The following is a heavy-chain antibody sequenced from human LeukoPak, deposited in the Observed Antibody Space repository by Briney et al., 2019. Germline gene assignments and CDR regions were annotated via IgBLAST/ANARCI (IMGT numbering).Heavy chain of an antibody. Sequence: SGGSLRLSCAASRFTFSSYSMNWVRQAPGKGLEWVSSISSSSSYIYYADSVKGRFTISRDNAKNSLYLQMNSLRAEDTAVYYCARDPGTTVTTNWGQGTLVTVSS. CDR1: RFTFSSYS. CDR3: ARDPGTTVTTN. J-gene: IGHJ4*02. V-gene: IGHV3-21*01. CDR2: ISSSSSYI. D-gene: IGHD4-17*01.